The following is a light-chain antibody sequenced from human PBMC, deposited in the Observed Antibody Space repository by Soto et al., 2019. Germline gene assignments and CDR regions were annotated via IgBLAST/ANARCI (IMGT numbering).Light chain of an antibody. J-gene: IGKJ4*01. V-gene: IGKV3-11*01. Sequence: EIVLTQSPATLSLSPGERATLSCKASQSVSSFLAWYQQKPGQAPRLLIYDVSSRATGSPTRFSGSGSGTDLTITTSSLEPEDFAVYYCQHRINWPLTFGGGTKVEIK. CDR1: QSVSSF. CDR2: DVS. CDR3: QHRINWPLT.